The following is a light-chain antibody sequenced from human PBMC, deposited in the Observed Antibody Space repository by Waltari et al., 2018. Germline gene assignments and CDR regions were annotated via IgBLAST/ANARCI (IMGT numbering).Light chain of an antibody. CDR3: QQHYNTPLT. V-gene: IGKV4-1*01. CDR1: QSVLYSSNNKNY. J-gene: IGKJ4*01. CDR2: WAS. Sequence: IEMTQSPDSLAVSLGERATINCKSSQSVLYSSNNKNYLAWYQHKPGQPPKLLIYWASTRESGVPERFSGSGSGTDFTLTISSLQAEDVAVYYCQQHYNTPLTFGGGTKVEVK.